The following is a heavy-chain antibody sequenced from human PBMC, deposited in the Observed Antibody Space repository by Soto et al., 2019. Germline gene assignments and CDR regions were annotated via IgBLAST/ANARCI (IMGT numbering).Heavy chain of an antibody. J-gene: IGHJ3*02. CDR2: ISSSSSYT. D-gene: IGHD2-21*02. Sequence: QVQLVESGGGLVKPGGSLRLSCAASGFTFSDYYMSWIRQAPGKGLKWVSYISSSSSYTKYAASVKGRFTISKDNAKNSLYLQMNGLRAEDTAVYYCARAYCGGDCYSGDALDIWGQGTMVTVSS. CDR1: GFTFSDYY. V-gene: IGHV3-11*06. CDR3: ARAYCGGDCYSGDALDI.